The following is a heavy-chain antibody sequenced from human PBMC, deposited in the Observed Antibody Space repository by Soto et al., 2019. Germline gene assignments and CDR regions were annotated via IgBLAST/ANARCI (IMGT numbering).Heavy chain of an antibody. CDR3: ARDSSTIFGVVNGGVDY. V-gene: IGHV3-33*01. CDR1: GFTFSSYG. D-gene: IGHD3-3*01. CDR2: IWYDGSNK. Sequence: GGSLRLSCAASGFTFSSYGMHWVRQAPGKGLEWVAVIWYDGSNKYYADSVKGRFTISRDNSKNTLYLQMNSLRAEDTAVYYCARDSSTIFGVVNGGVDYWGQGTLVTVSS. J-gene: IGHJ4*02.